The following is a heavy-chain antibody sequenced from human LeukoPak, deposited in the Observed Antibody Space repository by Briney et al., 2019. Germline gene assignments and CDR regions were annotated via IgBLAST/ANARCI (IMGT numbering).Heavy chain of an antibody. J-gene: IGHJ5*02. Sequence: GGSLRLSCAASGFTLSDYYMSWIRQAPGKGLEWLSYISSSGSIIQYADSVKGRFTVSRDNAKNSLFLQMNSLRAEDTALYHCAREPYSSSWYWFDPWGQGTLVTVSS. CDR3: AREPYSSSWYWFDP. CDR1: GFTLSDYY. D-gene: IGHD6-13*01. CDR2: ISSSGSII. V-gene: IGHV3-11*01.